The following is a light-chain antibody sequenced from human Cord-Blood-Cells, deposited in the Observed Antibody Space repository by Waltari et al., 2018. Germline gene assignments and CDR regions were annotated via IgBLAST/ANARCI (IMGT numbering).Light chain of an antibody. V-gene: IGKV1-39*01. Sequence: DTQMTQSPSSLSASVGDRVTITCRASQSISSYLNWYQQKPGKAPKLLIYAASSLQSGVPSRFSGSGSWTDFTLTISSLQPEDFATYYCQQSYSTPYTFGQGTKLEIK. CDR3: QQSYSTPYT. CDR1: QSISSY. J-gene: IGKJ2*01. CDR2: AAS.